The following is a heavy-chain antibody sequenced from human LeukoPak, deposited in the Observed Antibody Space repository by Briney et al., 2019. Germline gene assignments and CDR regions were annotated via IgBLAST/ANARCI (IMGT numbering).Heavy chain of an antibody. V-gene: IGHV3-23*01. D-gene: IGHD2-2*01. Sequence: GVSLRLSCAASAFTCNSNAMSRVGKAQGHGLKWFITISGSGGGTYYAVSVKGRFTMSSDKCKTKLDLKRNSLRAAAMAVYDSAKEFGQAGDIVVVPAADYWGQGTLVTVSS. CDR3: AKEFGQAGDIVVVPAADY. J-gene: IGHJ4*02. CDR2: ISGSGGGT. CDR1: AFTCNSNA.